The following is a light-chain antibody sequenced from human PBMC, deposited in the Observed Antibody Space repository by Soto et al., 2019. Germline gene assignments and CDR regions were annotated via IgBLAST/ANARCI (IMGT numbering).Light chain of an antibody. CDR3: QQYNSYSPERT. J-gene: IGKJ1*01. CDR1: QSISSW. CDR2: DAS. V-gene: IGKV1-5*01. Sequence: DIQMTQSPSTLSASVGDRVTITCRASQSISSWLAWYQQKPGKAPKLLIYDASSLESGVPARFSGSGSGTEFTRTNSGLQPDDFATYYCQQYNSYSPERTFGQGTKVEIK.